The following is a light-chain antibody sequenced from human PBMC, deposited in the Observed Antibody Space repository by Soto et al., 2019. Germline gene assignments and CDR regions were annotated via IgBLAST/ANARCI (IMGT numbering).Light chain of an antibody. CDR3: TSYPVVVTLEV. CDR2: AVR. Sequence: QSVLTQPASVSGSLGQSLTISCTGTSPDFGGQNYASWYQQHPGRAPKLILYAVRNRPSGLSNRFSGSKSGNTASLTISGLQAEDVADYYCTSYPVVVTLEVFEPGTKVTV. J-gene: IGLJ1*01. V-gene: IGLV2-14*01. CDR1: SPDFGGQNY.